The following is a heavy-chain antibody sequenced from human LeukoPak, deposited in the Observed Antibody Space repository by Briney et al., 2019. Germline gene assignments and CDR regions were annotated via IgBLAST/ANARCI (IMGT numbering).Heavy chain of an antibody. V-gene: IGHV4-34*01. CDR2: INHSGST. J-gene: IGHJ5*02. Sequence: PSETLSLTCAVYGGSFSGYYWSWIRQPPGKGLEWIGEINHSGSTNYNPSLKSRVTISVDTSKNQFSLKLSSVTAADTAVYYCARKFYSSWFDPWAREPWSPSPQ. CDR1: GGSFSGYY. D-gene: IGHD4-11*01. CDR3: ARKFYSSWFDP.